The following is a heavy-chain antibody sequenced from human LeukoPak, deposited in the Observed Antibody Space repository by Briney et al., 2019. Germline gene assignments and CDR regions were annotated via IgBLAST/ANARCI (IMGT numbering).Heavy chain of an antibody. CDR3: ARDLEGSGGYRFWFDP. CDR2: IYYSGST. D-gene: IGHD3-10*01. J-gene: IGHJ5*02. Sequence: SETLSLTCTVSGGSISSGGYYWGWIRQHPGKGLEWIGYIYYSGSTYYNPSLKSRVTISLDTSKNQFSLKLSSVTAADTAVYYCARDLEGSGGYRFWFDPWGQGTLVTVSS. CDR1: GGSISSGGYY. V-gene: IGHV4-31*03.